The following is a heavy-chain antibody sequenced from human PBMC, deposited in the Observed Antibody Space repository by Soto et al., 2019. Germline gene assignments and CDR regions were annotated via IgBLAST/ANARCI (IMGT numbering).Heavy chain of an antibody. V-gene: IGHV4-34*01. CDR2: INHSGST. CDR1: GGSFSGYY. Sequence: QVRLQQWGAGLLKPSETLSLTCAVYGGSFSGYYWSWIRQPPGKGLEWIGEINHSGSTNYNPSLKSRVTISVDTSKNQFSLKLSFVTAADTAVYYCARGLRFLEWLLSRTQNYYYYYGMDVWGQGTTVTVSS. D-gene: IGHD3-3*01. J-gene: IGHJ6*02. CDR3: ARGLRFLEWLLSRTQNYYYYYGMDV.